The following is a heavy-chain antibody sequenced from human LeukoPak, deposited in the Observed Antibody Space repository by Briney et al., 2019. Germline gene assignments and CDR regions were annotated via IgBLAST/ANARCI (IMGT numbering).Heavy chain of an antibody. V-gene: IGHV3-48*03. CDR3: ARDVRSSWYFDY. CDR2: IVSSGSTI. CDR1: GFTFSTYE. Sequence: GSLRLSCAASGFTFSTYEMNWVRQAPGKGLEWISHIVSSGSTIYYADSVKGRFTISRDNAKNSLYLHMNSLRAEDTAVYYCARDVRSSWYFDYWGQGTLVTVSS. J-gene: IGHJ4*02. D-gene: IGHD6-13*01.